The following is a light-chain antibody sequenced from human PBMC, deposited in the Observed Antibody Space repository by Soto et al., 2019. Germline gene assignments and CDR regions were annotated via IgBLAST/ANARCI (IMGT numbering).Light chain of an antibody. CDR1: NSGSKS. V-gene: IGLV3-21*02. CDR2: DDS. CDR3: QVGDSRSDPYRV. J-gene: IGLJ3*02. Sequence: SYVLTQPPSVSVAPGQTATITCGGNNSGSKSVQWYQQRPGQAPVLVVYDDSDRPSGIPERFSGSNSGNTATLTISTVEVGDEADFYCQVGDSRSDPYRVFGGGTQLT.